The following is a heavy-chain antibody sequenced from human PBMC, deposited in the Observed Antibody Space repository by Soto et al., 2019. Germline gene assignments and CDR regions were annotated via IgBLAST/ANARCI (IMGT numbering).Heavy chain of an antibody. CDR3: ARGLGFSSSGWYVDY. J-gene: IGHJ4*02. CDR2: IYHSGST. V-gene: IGHV4-4*03. CDR1: GGSISSSNW. D-gene: IGHD6-19*01. Sequence: LRETLSLTCAVSGGSISSSNWWSWVRQPPGKGLEWIGEIYHSGSTNYNPSLKSRVTISVDKSKNQFSLKLSSVTAADTAVYYCARGLGFSSSGWYVDYWGQGTLVTVSS.